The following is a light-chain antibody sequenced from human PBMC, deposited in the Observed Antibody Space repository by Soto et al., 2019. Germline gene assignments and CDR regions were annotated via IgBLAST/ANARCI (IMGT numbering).Light chain of an antibody. CDR3: QQYNSYLGT. CDR2: DAS. CDR1: QTINRR. J-gene: IGKJ1*01. V-gene: IGKV1-5*01. Sequence: DIQMTQTPSTLSASVGDRVTITCRASQTINRRLAWYQQKPGKAPKLLIYDASSLESGVPSRFSGSGSGTEFTLTISSLQPDDFATYYCQQYNSYLGTFGQGTKVDIK.